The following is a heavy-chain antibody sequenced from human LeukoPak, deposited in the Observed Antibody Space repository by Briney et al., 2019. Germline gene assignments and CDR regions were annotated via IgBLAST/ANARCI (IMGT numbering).Heavy chain of an antibody. D-gene: IGHD3-16*01. J-gene: IGHJ4*02. CDR3: ARDNDSRDPPHFDY. V-gene: IGHV1-8*01. Sequence: ASVKVSCKASGYTFTSYDANWVRQATGQGLEWMGWMNPISGDTGYALKFQGRVTMSRNTSISTAYMELGSLRSEDTAVYYCARDNDSRDPPHFDYWGQGTLVTVSS. CDR2: MNPISGDT. CDR1: GYTFTSYD.